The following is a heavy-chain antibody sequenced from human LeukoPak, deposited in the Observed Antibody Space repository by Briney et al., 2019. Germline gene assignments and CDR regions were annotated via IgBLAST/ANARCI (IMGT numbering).Heavy chain of an antibody. D-gene: IGHD2-21*02. CDR2: MNPNSGNT. V-gene: IGHV1-8*01. CDR1: GYTFTSYD. CDR3: ASARTAIKGYYFDY. Sequence: VASVKVSCKPSGYTFTSYDINWVRQATGQGLEWMGWMNPNSGNTGYAQKFQGRVTMTRNTSISTAYMELSSLRSEDTAVYYCASARTAIKGYYFDYWGQGTLVTVSS. J-gene: IGHJ4*02.